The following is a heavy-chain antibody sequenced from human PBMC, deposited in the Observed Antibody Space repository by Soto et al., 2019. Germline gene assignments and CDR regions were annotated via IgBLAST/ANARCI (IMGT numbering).Heavy chain of an antibody. V-gene: IGHV3-48*03. CDR2: ISSSGSTI. J-gene: IGHJ6*02. CDR1: GFTFSSYE. Sequence: GGSLRLSCAASGFTFSSYEMNWVRQAPGKGLEWVSYISSSGSTIYYADSVKGRFTISRDNAKNSLYLQMNSLRAEDTAVYYCARDIVIVVLRRDDCYGMDVWGQGTTVTVSS. CDR3: ARDIVIVVLRRDDCYGMDV. D-gene: IGHD3-22*01.